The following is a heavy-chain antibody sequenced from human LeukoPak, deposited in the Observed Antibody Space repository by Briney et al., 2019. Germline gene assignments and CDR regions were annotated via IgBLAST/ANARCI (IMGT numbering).Heavy chain of an antibody. CDR2: IYPGDSDT. CDR3: ARQGGGESYYYYYMDV. V-gene: IGHV5-51*01. CDR1: GYSFTSYW. Sequence: GESLKISCKGSGYSFTSYWIGWVRQMPGKGLEWMGIIYPGDSDTRYSPSFQGQVTISADKSISTAYLQWSSLKASDTAMYYCARQGGGESYYYYYMDVWGKGTTVTVSS. D-gene: IGHD2-15*01. J-gene: IGHJ6*03.